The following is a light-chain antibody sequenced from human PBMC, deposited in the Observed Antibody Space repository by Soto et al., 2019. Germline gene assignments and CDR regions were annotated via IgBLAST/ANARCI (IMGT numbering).Light chain of an antibody. Sequence: AIRMTQSPSSFSASTGDRVTITCRASQGISSYLAWYQQKPGKAPKLLIYDASTLPSGVPSRFSGSGSGTYFTLTISFLQYEDLATYCYQQKYSYPHTFGQGTKVEIK. CDR1: QGISSY. V-gene: IGKV1-8*01. J-gene: IGKJ1*01. CDR3: QQKYSYPHT. CDR2: DAS.